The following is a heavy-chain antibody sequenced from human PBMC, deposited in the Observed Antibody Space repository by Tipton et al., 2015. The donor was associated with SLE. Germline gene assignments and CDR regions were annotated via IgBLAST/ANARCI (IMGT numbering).Heavy chain of an antibody. CDR1: GGSISSSSYY. CDR2: IYYSGSS. CDR3: VRALWLDKDFAVVPPGIRLRAFDI. V-gene: IGHV4-39*07. J-gene: IGHJ3*02. Sequence: TLSLTCTVSGGSISSSSYYWGWIRQPPGKGLEWIGRIYYSGSSYYNPSLKSRVTISVDTSKNQFSLKLTSATAADTAVYYCVRALWLDKDFAVVPPGIRLRAFDIWGQGTMVTVSS. D-gene: IGHD2-2*02.